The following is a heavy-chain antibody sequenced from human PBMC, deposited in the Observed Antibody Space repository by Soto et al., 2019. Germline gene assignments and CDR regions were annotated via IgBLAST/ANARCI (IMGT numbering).Heavy chain of an antibody. Sequence: GASVKVSCKASGYTFISYGISWARQAPGQGLEWMGWISGYNGNTNYAQKFQDRVTMTTDTSTSTAYMELKSLRSDDTAVYYCARHIVVVTAPYYFDYWGQGTLVTVSS. CDR2: ISGYNGNT. V-gene: IGHV1-18*01. J-gene: IGHJ4*02. CDR3: ARHIVVVTAPYYFDY. D-gene: IGHD2-21*02. CDR1: GYTFISYG.